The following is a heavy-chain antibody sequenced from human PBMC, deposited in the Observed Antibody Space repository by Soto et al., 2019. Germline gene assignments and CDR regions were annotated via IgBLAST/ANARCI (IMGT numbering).Heavy chain of an antibody. J-gene: IGHJ4*02. CDR1: GYTFTAYA. Sequence: ASVKVSCKASGYTFTAYALHWVRQAPGHRLEWMGWINAGNGDTKYSHKFQDRVTIYRDTSATTVYMEMSSLRSEDTTVYYCVRDVSSSIDCWGQGTPVTVSS. CDR2: INAGNGDT. D-gene: IGHD2-2*01. CDR3: VRDVSSSIDC. V-gene: IGHV1-3*01.